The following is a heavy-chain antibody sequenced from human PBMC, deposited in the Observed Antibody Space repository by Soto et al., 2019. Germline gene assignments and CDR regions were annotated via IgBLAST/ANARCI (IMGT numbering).Heavy chain of an antibody. CDR2: IRNKANSATT. V-gene: IGHV3-72*01. CDR3: ARLLVPASVFDY. CDR1: GFTYSDHH. J-gene: IGHJ4*02. D-gene: IGHD2-2*01. Sequence: EMQLVESGGGLVPPGGSLRLSCAASGFTYSDHHMDWVRQAPGKGLEWVGRIRNKANSATTEYAASVKGRFTISRDDSQSSLYLQMNSLKTEDTAVYYCARLLVPASVFDYWGQGTLVTVSS.